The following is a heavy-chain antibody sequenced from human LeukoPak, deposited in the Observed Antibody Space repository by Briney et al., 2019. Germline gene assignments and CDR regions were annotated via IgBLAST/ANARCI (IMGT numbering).Heavy chain of an antibody. CDR3: ARGIQLWKYYFDC. D-gene: IGHD5-18*01. CDR2: ISSSGSTI. Sequence: PGGSLRLSCAASGFTFSDYYMNWFRQAPGQGLEWVSYISSSGSTIHYADSVKGRFTISRDNAKNSLYLQMNSLRAEDTAVYYCARGIQLWKYYFDCWGQGTLVTVSS. CDR1: GFTFSDYY. J-gene: IGHJ4*02. V-gene: IGHV3-11*01.